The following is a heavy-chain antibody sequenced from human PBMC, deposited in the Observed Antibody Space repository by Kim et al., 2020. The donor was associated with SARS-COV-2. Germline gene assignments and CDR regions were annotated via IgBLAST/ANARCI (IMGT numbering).Heavy chain of an antibody. J-gene: IGHJ5*02. D-gene: IGHD3-22*01. V-gene: IGHV3-53*01. Sequence: RFTISRDNSKNTLYLQMNSLRAEDTAVYYCARVVRNYYDSSGYYLGWFDPWGQGTLVTVSS. CDR3: ARVVRNYYDSSGYYLGWFDP.